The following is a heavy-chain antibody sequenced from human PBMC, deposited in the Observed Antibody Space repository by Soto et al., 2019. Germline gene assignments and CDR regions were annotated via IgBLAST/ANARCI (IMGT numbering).Heavy chain of an antibody. CDR1: GGTFSSYA. V-gene: IGHV1-69*13. CDR2: IIPIFGTA. Sequence: GASVKVSCKASGGTFSSYARSWVRQAPGQGLEWMGGIIPIFGTANYAQKFQGRVTITADESTSTAYMELSSLRSEDTAVYYCARDWAFYSSGEYYFDYWGQGTLVTVSS. J-gene: IGHJ4*02. CDR3: ARDWAFYSSGEYYFDY. D-gene: IGHD6-19*01.